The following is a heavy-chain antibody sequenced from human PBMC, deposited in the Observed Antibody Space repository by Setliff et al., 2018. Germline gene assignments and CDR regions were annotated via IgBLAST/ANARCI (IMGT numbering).Heavy chain of an antibody. D-gene: IGHD3-10*01. CDR2: ISSDSRYI. J-gene: IGHJ4*02. CDR3: ARSESCGSSHCSPYDY. Sequence: GGSLRLSCAASGFTFSNAWMSWVRQAPGKGLEWVSSISSDSRYIYYADSLKGRFTISRDNAKNSLYLQMNSLRAEDTAVYFCARSESCGSSHCSPYDYWGQGALVTVSS. CDR1: GFTFSNAW. V-gene: IGHV3-21*01.